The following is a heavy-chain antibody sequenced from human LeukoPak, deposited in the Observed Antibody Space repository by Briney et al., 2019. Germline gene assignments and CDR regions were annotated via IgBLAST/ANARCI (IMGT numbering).Heavy chain of an antibody. V-gene: IGHV3-23*01. CDR3: AKVYFERGLLEGLYYLDY. CDR2: INNSGGRT. CDR1: GFTFSSYA. D-gene: IGHD3-3*01. Sequence: GGSLRLSCAASGFTFSSYAMTWVRQAPGKGLEWVSVINNSGGRTYYADSVKGRFTISRDNSKNTLYLQMNSLRAEDTAVYYCAKVYFERGLLEGLYYLDYWGQGIPVTVSS. J-gene: IGHJ4*02.